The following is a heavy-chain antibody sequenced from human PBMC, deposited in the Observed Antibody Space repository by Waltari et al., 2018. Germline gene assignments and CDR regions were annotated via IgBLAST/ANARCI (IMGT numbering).Heavy chain of an antibody. CDR1: GGTFSSYA. D-gene: IGHD2-15*01. Sequence: QVQLVQSGAEVKKPGSSVKVSCKASGGTFSSYAISWVRQAPGQGLEWMGGFITIFGTANYAQKFQGRVTITTDESTSTAYMELSSLRSEDTAVYYCAILGYCSGGSCYAPDYWGQGTLVTVSS. CDR3: AILGYCSGGSCYAPDY. V-gene: IGHV1-69*05. J-gene: IGHJ4*02. CDR2: FITIFGTA.